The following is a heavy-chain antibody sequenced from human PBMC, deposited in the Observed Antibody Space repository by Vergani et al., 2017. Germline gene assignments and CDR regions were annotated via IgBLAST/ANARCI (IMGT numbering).Heavy chain of an antibody. J-gene: IGHJ6*02. Sequence: EVQLVESGGGLVKPGGSLRLSCAASGFTFSSYSMNWVRQAPGKGLEWVSSISSSSSYIYYADSVKGRFTISRDNAKNSLYLQMNSLRAEDTAVYYCARESSSSWTHYYYYGMDVWGQGTTVTVSS. CDR1: GFTFSSYS. CDR3: ARESSSSWTHYYYYGMDV. V-gene: IGHV3-21*01. CDR2: ISSSSSYI. D-gene: IGHD6-13*01.